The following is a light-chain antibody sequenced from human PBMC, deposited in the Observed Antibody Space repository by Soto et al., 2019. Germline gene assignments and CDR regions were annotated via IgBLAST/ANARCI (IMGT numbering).Light chain of an antibody. CDR3: QQYSNWPPWT. V-gene: IGKV3-15*01. J-gene: IGKJ1*01. CDR1: QSVSSN. CDR2: GAS. Sequence: IVITQSPATLFLSRGESATLSPMDSQSVSSNLAWYQQNPGQAPRLVIYGASTRATGMPARFSGSGSGTEFTLTISSLQSEDFAVYYCQQYSNWPPWTFGQGTKVDIK.